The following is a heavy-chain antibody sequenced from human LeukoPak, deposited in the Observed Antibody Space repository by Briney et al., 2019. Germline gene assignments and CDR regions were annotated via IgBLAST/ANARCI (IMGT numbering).Heavy chain of an antibody. Sequence: SVKVSCKASGGTFSSYAISWVRQAPGQGLEWMGRIIPILGIANYAQKFQGRVTITADKSTSTAYMELSSLRSEDTAVYYCARGYGGNSDIFDYWGQGTLVTVSS. D-gene: IGHD4-23*01. V-gene: IGHV1-69*04. CDR1: GGTFSSYA. CDR3: ARGYGGNSDIFDY. J-gene: IGHJ4*02. CDR2: IIPILGIA.